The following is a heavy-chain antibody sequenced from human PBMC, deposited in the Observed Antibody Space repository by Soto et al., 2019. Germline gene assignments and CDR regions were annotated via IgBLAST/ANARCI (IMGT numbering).Heavy chain of an antibody. V-gene: IGHV1-69*13. CDR1: GGTFSSYA. CDR2: IIPIFGTA. CDR3: ASSYNWNLGGSSRSIDY. D-gene: IGHD1-20*01. J-gene: IGHJ4*02. Sequence: SVKVSCKASGGTFSSYAISWVRQAPGQGLEWVGGIIPIFGTANYAQKFQGRVTITADESTSTAYMELSSLRSEDTAVYYCASSYNWNLGGSSRSIDYWGQGTLVTVSS.